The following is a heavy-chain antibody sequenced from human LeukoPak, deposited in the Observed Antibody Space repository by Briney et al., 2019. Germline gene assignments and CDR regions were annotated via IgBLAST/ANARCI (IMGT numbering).Heavy chain of an antibody. CDR1: GGSCDDYY. Sequence: SETLSLTCDVYGGSCDDYYCSWIRQPPGKGLEWIGEIHPSEGFYYNSSLVSRVTISIDPSKTHFSPRLASVTAADTAFYYCARGRDRSKAGDHWGQGSLVTVSS. CDR3: ARGRDRSKAGDH. V-gene: IGHV4-34*01. CDR2: IHPSEGF. J-gene: IGHJ4*02. D-gene: IGHD5-24*01.